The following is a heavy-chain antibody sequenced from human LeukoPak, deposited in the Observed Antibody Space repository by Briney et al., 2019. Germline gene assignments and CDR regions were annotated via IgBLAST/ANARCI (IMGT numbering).Heavy chain of an antibody. J-gene: IGHJ4*02. CDR3: AKDRWAGY. V-gene: IGHV3-23*01. CDR1: GFTFDDYV. D-gene: IGHD5-24*01. CDR2: ISGSGGST. Sequence: PGGSLRLSCAASGFTFDDYVINWVRQAPGKGLEWVSAISGSGGSTYYADSVKGRFTISRDNSKNTLYLQMNSLRAEDTAVYYCAKDRWAGYWGQGTLVTVSS.